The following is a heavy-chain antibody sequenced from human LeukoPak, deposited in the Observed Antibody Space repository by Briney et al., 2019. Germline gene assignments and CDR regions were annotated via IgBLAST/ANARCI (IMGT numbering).Heavy chain of an antibody. V-gene: IGHV3-64*01. D-gene: IGHD3-9*01. CDR3: ASGSMTGYWY. CDR1: RFTFSSYA. J-gene: IGHJ4*02. CDR2: ISRNGGST. Sequence: GGSLSLSRAPSRFTFSSYAIHWVRQAPGKGLVYVSTISRNGGSTYYANSVKGRFTISRDNSKNTLYLQMGSLRAEDMAVYYCASGSMTGYWYWGQGTLVTVSS.